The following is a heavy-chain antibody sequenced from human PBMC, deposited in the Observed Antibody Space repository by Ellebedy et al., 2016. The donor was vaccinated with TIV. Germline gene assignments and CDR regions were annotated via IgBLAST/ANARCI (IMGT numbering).Heavy chain of an antibody. Sequence: GGSLRLSCAASGFTFSSYAMSWVRQAPGKGLECVSAISGRGGTSYYADSGKGRFTISRDNAKNTLYLQMNSLRAEDTAVYYCAKEGMGVSGIYYYYYVIDVWGQGTTVTVSS. CDR1: GFTFSSYA. D-gene: IGHD1-26*01. CDR3: AKEGMGVSGIYYYYYVIDV. CDR2: ISGRGGTS. V-gene: IGHV3-23*01. J-gene: IGHJ6*02.